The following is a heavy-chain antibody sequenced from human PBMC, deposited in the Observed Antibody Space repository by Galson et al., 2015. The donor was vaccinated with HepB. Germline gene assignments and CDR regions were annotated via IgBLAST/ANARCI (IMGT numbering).Heavy chain of an antibody. J-gene: IGHJ4*02. CDR3: AKGSYPTGTTSDY. V-gene: IGHV3-30*18. Sequence: SLRLSCAASGFTFSSYGMHWVRQAPGKGLEWVAVISYDGSNKYYADSVKGRFTISRDNSKNTLYLQMNSLRAEDTAVYYCAKGSYPTGTTSDYWGQGTLVTVSS. CDR2: ISYDGSNK. CDR1: GFTFSSYG. D-gene: IGHD1-1*01.